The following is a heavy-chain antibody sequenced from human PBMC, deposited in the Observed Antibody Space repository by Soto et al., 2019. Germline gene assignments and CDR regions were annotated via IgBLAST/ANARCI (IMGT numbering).Heavy chain of an antibody. Sequence: PSETLSLTCTVSGGSISSSSYYWGWIRQPPGKGLEWIGSIYYSGSTYYNPSLKSRVTISVDTSKNQFSLKLSSVTAADTAVYYCASQADFWSGYYLYYYYGMDVWGQGTTVTVSS. V-gene: IGHV4-39*01. CDR3: ASQADFWSGYYLYYYYGMDV. CDR1: GGSISSSSYY. D-gene: IGHD3-3*01. CDR2: IYYSGST. J-gene: IGHJ6*02.